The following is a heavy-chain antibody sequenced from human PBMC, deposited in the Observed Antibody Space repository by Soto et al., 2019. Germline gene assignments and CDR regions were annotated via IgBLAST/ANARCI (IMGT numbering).Heavy chain of an antibody. CDR2: IYSDGST. CDR3: VRGLDV. V-gene: IGHV3-66*01. CDR1: GFIVSSNF. Sequence: EVQLGDSGGGLVQPGGSLRLSCAASGFIVSSNFMSWVRQAPGKGLEWVSIIYSDGSTYYTDSVKGRFTISRDNSKNTVYREMTSLRAEDTAVYDCVRGLDVWGQGTTVTVSS. J-gene: IGHJ6*02.